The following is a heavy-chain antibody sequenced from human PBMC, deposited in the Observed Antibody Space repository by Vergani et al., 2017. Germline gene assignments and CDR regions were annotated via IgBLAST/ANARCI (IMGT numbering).Heavy chain of an antibody. CDR2: IKQDGSEK. CDR3: ARNGGSYLSNYYYYMDV. J-gene: IGHJ6*03. D-gene: IGHD2-15*01. V-gene: IGHV3-7*01. CDR1: GFTFSSYC. Sequence: EVQLVESGGGLVQPGGSLRLSCAASGFTFSSYCMSWVRQAPGKGLEWVANIKQDGSEKYYVDSVKGRFTISRDNAKNSLYLQMNSLRAEDTAVYYCARNGGSYLSNYYYYMDVWSKGTTVSVSS.